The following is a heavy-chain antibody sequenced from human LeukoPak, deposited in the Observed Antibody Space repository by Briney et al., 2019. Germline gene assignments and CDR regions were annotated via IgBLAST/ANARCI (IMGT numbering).Heavy chain of an antibody. CDR1: GGSISSSSYY. V-gene: IGHV4-39*01. Sequence: SETLSLTCTVSGGSISSSSYYWGWIRLPPGKGLEWIGSIYYSGSTYYNPSLKSRVTISVDTSKNQFSLKLSSVTAADTAVYYCARAQWELTDYWGQGTLVTVSS. CDR2: IYYSGST. J-gene: IGHJ4*02. CDR3: ARAQWELTDY. D-gene: IGHD1-26*01.